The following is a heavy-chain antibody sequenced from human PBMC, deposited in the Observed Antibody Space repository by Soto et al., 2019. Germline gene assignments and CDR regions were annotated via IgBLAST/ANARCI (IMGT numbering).Heavy chain of an antibody. CDR2: INHSGST. CDR1: GGSFSGYY. J-gene: IGHJ3*02. CDR3: XXXXXXXXXXXVXHAFDI. V-gene: IGHV4-34*01. Sequence: QVQLQQWGAGLLKPSETLSLTCAVYGGSFSGYYWSWIRQPPGKGLEWIGEINHSGSTNYNPSLKSRVTISVXXSXXXXSXXXXXXXXXXXXXXXXXXXXXXXXXXXVXHAFDIWGQGTMVTVSS.